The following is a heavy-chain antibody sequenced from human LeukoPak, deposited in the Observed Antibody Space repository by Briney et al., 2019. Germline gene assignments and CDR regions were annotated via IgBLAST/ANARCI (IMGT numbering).Heavy chain of an antibody. CDR3: ARDRVYYDSSGPSGGIDY. J-gene: IGHJ4*02. V-gene: IGHV3-48*01. Sequence: GGSLRLSCAASGFTFSSYGMTWVRQAPGKGLEWVSYISSSSSTIYYADSVKGRFTISRDNAKNSLYLQLNSLRAEDTAVYYCARDRVYYDSSGPSGGIDYWGQGTLVTVSS. CDR1: GFTFSSYG. D-gene: IGHD3-22*01. CDR2: ISSSSSTI.